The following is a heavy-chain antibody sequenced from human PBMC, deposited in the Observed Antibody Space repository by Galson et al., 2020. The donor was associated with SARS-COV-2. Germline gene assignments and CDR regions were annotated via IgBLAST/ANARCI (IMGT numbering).Heavy chain of an antibody. J-gene: IGHJ6*03. V-gene: IGHV3-9*01. CDR1: GFTFDDYA. Sequence: GGSLRLSCAASGFTFDDYAMHWVRQAPGKGLEWVSGISWNSGSLGYADSVKGRFTISRDNAKNSLYLQMNSLRAEDTALYYCAKDLHGGYYYYYMDVWGKGTTVTVSS. D-gene: IGHD3-10*01. CDR3: AKDLHGGYYYYYMDV. CDR2: ISWNSGSL.